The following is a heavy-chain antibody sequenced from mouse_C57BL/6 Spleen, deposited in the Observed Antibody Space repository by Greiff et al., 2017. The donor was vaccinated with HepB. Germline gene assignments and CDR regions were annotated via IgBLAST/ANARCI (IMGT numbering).Heavy chain of an antibody. CDR1: GFSLTSYG. CDR3: ARNYYSNYDAMDY. D-gene: IGHD2-5*01. J-gene: IGHJ4*01. CDR2: IWSGGST. Sequence: VQLVESGPGLVQPSQRLSITCTVSGFSLTSYGVHWVRQSPGKGLEWLGVIWSGGSTDYNAAFISRLSISKDNSKSQVFFKMNSLQADDTAIYYCARNYYSNYDAMDYWGQGTSVTVSS. V-gene: IGHV2-2*01.